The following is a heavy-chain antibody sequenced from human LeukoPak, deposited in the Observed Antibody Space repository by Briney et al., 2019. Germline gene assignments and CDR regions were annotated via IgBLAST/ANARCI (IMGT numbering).Heavy chain of an antibody. CDR3: ARIKQPDYYYGMDV. V-gene: IGHV3-33*01. CDR2: IWYDGSNK. J-gene: IGHJ6*02. D-gene: IGHD6-13*01. CDR1: GFTFSSYG. Sequence: QPGGSLRLSCAASGFTFSSYGMHWVRQAPGKGLEWVAFIWYDGSNKEYADSVKGRFTIFRDNSKSTLYLQMNSLRAEDTAVYYCARIKQPDYYYGMDVWGQGTTVTVSS.